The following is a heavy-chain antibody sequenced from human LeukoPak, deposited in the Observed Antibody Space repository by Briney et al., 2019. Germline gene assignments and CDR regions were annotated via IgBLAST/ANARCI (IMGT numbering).Heavy chain of an antibody. J-gene: IGHJ6*03. CDR2: ISSSRSYI. D-gene: IGHD3-22*01. CDR1: GFTFTSYN. CDR3: AREMFDSSGAYMDV. Sequence: PGGSLGLSCEASGFTFTSYNMNWVRQAPGKGLEWVSSISSSRSYIYYADSMKGRITISRDNAKNSLYLQMNSLRAEDTAVYYCAREMFDSSGAYMDVWGKGTTVTVSS. V-gene: IGHV3-21*01.